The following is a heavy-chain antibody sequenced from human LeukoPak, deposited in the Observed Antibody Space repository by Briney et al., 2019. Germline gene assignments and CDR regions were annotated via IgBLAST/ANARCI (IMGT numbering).Heavy chain of an antibody. Sequence: SEALSLTCTVSGGSISSSSYYWGWIRQPPGKGLEWIGSIYYSGSTYYNPSLKSRVTISVDTSKNQFSLKLSSVTAADTAVYYCARVRGYSGYDGWFDPWGQGTLVTVSS. V-gene: IGHV4-39*07. CDR2: IYYSGST. CDR3: ARVRGYSGYDGWFDP. J-gene: IGHJ5*02. CDR1: GGSISSSSYY. D-gene: IGHD5-12*01.